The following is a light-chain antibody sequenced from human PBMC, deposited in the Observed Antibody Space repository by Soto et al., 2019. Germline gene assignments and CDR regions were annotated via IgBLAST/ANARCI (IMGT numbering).Light chain of an antibody. Sequence: QSALTQPPSASGAPGQRVTFSCSGSKSDIGSNYVFWYQQLPGMAPKLLIYRNSQRPSGVPDRFSGSKSGTSASLAISGLRSEDEADYYCTSWHASLNGPVFGTGTKVTLL. V-gene: IGLV1-47*01. CDR2: RNS. CDR3: TSWHASLNGPV. CDR1: KSDIGSNY. J-gene: IGLJ1*01.